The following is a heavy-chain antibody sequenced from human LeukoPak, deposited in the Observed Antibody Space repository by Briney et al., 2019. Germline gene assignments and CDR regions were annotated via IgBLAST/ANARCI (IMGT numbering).Heavy chain of an antibody. CDR3: ARGNVLLWFGEDRGAFDI. D-gene: IGHD3-10*01. CDR1: GYTFTSYG. Sequence: APVKVSCKASGYTFTSYGISWVRQAPGQGLEWMGWISAYNGNTNYAQKLQGRVTMTTDTSTSTAYMELRSLRSDDTAVYYCARGNVLLWFGEDRGAFDIWGQGTMVTVSS. V-gene: IGHV1-18*01. J-gene: IGHJ3*02. CDR2: ISAYNGNT.